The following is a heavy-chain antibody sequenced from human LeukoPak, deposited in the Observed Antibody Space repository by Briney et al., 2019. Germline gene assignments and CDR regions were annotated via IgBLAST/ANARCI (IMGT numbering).Heavy chain of an antibody. CDR2: ISASGGST. Sequence: PGGSLRLSCAASGLTFSRYAMSWVRQAPGKGLEWVSAISASGGSTYYADSVKGRFTISRDNSKNTLCLQMNSLRVEDTAVYYCAKEVYYFDTSGLYSFAFDIWGQGTMVTVPS. CDR3: AKEVYYFDTSGLYSFAFDI. V-gene: IGHV3-23*01. CDR1: GLTFSRYA. J-gene: IGHJ3*02. D-gene: IGHD3-22*01.